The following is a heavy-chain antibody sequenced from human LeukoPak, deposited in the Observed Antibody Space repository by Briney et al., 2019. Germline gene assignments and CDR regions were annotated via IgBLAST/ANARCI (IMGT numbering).Heavy chain of an antibody. V-gene: IGHV4-59*01. D-gene: IGHD2-15*01. CDR2: IYYTGST. Sequence: PSETLSLTCTVSGASISGYYWSWIRQPPGKGLEYIGYIYYTGSTNYNPSLKSRVTISVDTSKNQFSLKLSSVTAADTTVYYCARGRGGGGTSNNWFDPWGQGTHVIVSS. CDR1: GASISGYY. CDR3: ARGRGGGGTSNNWFDP. J-gene: IGHJ5*02.